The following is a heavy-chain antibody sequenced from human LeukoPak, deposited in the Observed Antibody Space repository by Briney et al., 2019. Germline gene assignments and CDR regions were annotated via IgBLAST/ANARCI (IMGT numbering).Heavy chain of an antibody. Sequence: PSETLSLTCTVSGGSISSYYWSWIRQPPGKGLEWIGYIYYSGSTNYNPSLKSRVTISVDTSKNQFSLKLSSVTAADTAVYYCATFHYYDNYFDYWGQRTLVTVSS. CDR3: ATFHYYDNYFDY. CDR2: IYYSGST. V-gene: IGHV4-59*01. D-gene: IGHD3-22*01. J-gene: IGHJ4*02. CDR1: GGSISSYY.